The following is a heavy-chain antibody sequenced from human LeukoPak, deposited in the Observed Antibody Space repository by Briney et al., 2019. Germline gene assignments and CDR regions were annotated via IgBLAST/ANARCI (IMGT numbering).Heavy chain of an antibody. CDR2: INEAGSEK. Sequence: PGGSLRLSCAASGFSVSAYWISWVRQAPGKGLEWVANINEAGSEKPYVDSVKGRFTISRDNAKNSLYLEMNSLRAEDTAVYYSGRWGVEAGIDDWGQGTLVIVSS. J-gene: IGHJ4*02. CDR1: GFSVSAYW. D-gene: IGHD6-13*01. CDR3: GRWGVEAGIDD. V-gene: IGHV3-7*01.